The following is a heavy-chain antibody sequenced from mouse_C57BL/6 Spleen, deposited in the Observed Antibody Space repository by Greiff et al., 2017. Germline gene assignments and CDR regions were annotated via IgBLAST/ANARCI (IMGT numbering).Heavy chain of an antibody. Sequence: EVKLVESGGGLVKPGGSLKLSCAASGFTFSDYGMHWVRQAPEKGLEWVAYISSGSSTIYYADTVKGRFTISRDNAKNTLFLQMTSLRSEDTAMYYCASSGSYYGSRGTWFAYWGQGTLVTVSA. J-gene: IGHJ3*01. CDR3: ASSGSYYGSRGTWFAY. CDR1: GFTFSDYG. D-gene: IGHD1-1*01. V-gene: IGHV5-17*01. CDR2: ISSGSSTI.